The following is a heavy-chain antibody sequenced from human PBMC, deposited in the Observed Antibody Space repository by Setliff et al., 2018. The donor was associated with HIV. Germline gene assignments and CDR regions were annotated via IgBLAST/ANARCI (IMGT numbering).Heavy chain of an antibody. D-gene: IGHD3-3*01. CDR2: IIPILGVA. CDR3: VRGVQSPPHYSYYYMDV. CDR1: RSTFNSHT. J-gene: IGHJ6*03. V-gene: IGHV1-69*02. Sequence: ASVKVSCKASRSTFNSHTINWVRQAPGQGLDWMGRIIPILGVANYTQRFQGKVTITADKSTSTAYMELTSLRFDDTAMYYCVRGVQSPPHYSYYYMDVWGEGTMGTAP.